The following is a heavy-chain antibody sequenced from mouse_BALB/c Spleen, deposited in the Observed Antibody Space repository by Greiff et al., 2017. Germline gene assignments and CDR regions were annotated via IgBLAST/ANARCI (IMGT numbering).Heavy chain of an antibody. Sequence: QVQLQESGAELVKPGASVKLSCKASGYTFTSYYMYWVKQRPGQGLEWIGEINPSNGGTNFNEKFKSKATLAVDKSSSTAYMQLSSLTSEVSAVYYCEREEGYWGQGTTLTVSS. CDR2: INPSNGGT. V-gene: IGHV1S81*02. CDR1: GYTFTSYY. CDR3: EREEGY. J-gene: IGHJ2*01.